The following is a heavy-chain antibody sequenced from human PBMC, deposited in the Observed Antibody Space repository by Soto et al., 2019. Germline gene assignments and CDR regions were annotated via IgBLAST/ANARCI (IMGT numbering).Heavy chain of an antibody. J-gene: IGHJ6*04. CDR2: ISGSGGST. D-gene: IGHD3-10*01. Sequence: PGGSLRLSCAASGFTFSSYAMSWVRQAPGKGLEWVSAISGSGGSTYYADSVKGRFTISRDNSKNTLYLQMNSLRAEDTAVYYCAKSYRSGRVYYYYYGMDVWGEGTTVTVSS. CDR3: AKSYRSGRVYYYYYGMDV. CDR1: GFTFSSYA. V-gene: IGHV3-23*01.